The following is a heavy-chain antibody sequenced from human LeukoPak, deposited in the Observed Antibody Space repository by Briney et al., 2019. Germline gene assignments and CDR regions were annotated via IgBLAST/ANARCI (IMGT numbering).Heavy chain of an antibody. CDR1: GFTFSSYS. CDR3: AREYPDPTYYDFWSGYYHSWFDP. Sequence: GXXLRLSCAASGFTFSSYSMNWVRQAPGKGLEWVSSISSSSSYIYYADSVKGRFTISRDNAKNSLYLQMNSLRAEDTAVYYCAREYPDPTYYDFWSGYYHSWFDPWGQGTLVTVSS. CDR2: ISSSSSYI. D-gene: IGHD3-3*01. V-gene: IGHV3-21*01. J-gene: IGHJ5*02.